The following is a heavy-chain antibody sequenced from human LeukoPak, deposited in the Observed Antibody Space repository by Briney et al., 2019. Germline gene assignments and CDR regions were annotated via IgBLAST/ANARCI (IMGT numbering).Heavy chain of an antibody. D-gene: IGHD6-25*01. J-gene: IGHJ4*02. CDR2: IDDGGSS. V-gene: IGHV4-31*03. Sequence: SETLSLPCTLSRVSLSRDGYYWGWIRQHPGKGLEWIGYIDDGGSSYYNPSLESRIAISVDASEDQFSLKLSSVTAADTAVYYCASQAATTDEPSAFWGQGTLVTVSS. CDR1: RVSLSRDGYY. CDR3: ASQAATTDEPSAF.